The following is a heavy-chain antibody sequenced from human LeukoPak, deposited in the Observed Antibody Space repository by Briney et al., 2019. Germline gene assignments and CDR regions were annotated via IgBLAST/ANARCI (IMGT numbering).Heavy chain of an antibody. D-gene: IGHD3-16*01. V-gene: IGHV3-23*01. J-gene: IGHJ4*02. Sequence: PGGSLSLSCAASGFPFSSSAMSWVRHTPGNGLEWVSSITGNGVTTYYADSVKGRFTISRDNSKNILFPQMNSLGAEDSASYFCAKERRRVDTSMIRSYYFDSWGQGTPVTVSP. CDR3: AKERRRVDTSMIRSYYFDS. CDR1: GFPFSSSA. CDR2: ITGNGVTT.